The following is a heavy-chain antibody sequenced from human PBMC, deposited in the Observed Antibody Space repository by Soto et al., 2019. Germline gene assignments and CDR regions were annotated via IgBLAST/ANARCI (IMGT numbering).Heavy chain of an antibody. CDR1: GGSISSGGYY. Sequence: TLSLTCTVSGGSISSGGYYWSWIRQHPGKVLEWIGYIYYSGSTYYNPSLKSRVTISVDTSKNKFSLKLNSVTAADTAVYYCARAGATAMVSYIPWFDPWGQGTLVTVSS. CDR2: IYYSGST. D-gene: IGHD5-18*01. J-gene: IGHJ5*02. V-gene: IGHV4-31*03. CDR3: ARAGATAMVSYIPWFDP.